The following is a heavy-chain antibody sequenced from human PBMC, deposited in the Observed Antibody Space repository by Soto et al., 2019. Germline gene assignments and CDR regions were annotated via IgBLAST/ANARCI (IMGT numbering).Heavy chain of an antibody. CDR3: ARGLQYGGNSAY. CDR2: IFHSGST. V-gene: IGHV4-38-2*01. Sequence: SETLSLTCGVSGYSISSGYYWGWIRQPPGKGLEWIASIFHSGSTYYNPSLKSRVTISVDTSKNQFSLKLSSVTAADTAVYYCARGLQYGGNSAYWGQGTLVTVST. D-gene: IGHD2-21*02. J-gene: IGHJ4*02. CDR1: GYSISSGYY.